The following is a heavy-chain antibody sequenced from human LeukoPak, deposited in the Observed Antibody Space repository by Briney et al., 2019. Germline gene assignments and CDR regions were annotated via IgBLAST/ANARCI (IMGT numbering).Heavy chain of an antibody. J-gene: IGHJ4*02. Sequence: PGGSLRLSCAASGFTVSSNYMSWVRQAPGKGLEWVSVIYSGGSTYYADSVKGRFTISRDNSKNTLYLQMNSLRAEDTAVYYFANGIVGASPHYDYWGQGTLVTGSS. D-gene: IGHD1-26*01. V-gene: IGHV3-66*02. CDR3: ANGIVGASPHYDY. CDR1: GFTVSSNY. CDR2: IYSGGST.